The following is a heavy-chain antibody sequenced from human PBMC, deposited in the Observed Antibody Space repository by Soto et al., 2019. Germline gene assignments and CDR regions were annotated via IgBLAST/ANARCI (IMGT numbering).Heavy chain of an antibody. D-gene: IGHD3-22*01. CDR3: ARSPDSSGYYPRRYYYGMDV. CDR2: INHSGVT. Sequence: PSETLSLTCAVYGGSFSGYYWSWIRQPPGKGLEWIGEINHSGVTNYKPSLKRRVTISVHKSKNQFSLKLSSVTAADTAVYYCARSPDSSGYYPRRYYYGMDVWGQGTTVTVSS. J-gene: IGHJ6*02. V-gene: IGHV4-34*01. CDR1: GGSFSGYY.